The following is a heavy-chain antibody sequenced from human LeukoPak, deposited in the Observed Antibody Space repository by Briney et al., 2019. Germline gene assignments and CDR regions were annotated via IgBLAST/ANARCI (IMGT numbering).Heavy chain of an antibody. D-gene: IGHD1-7*01. Sequence: SETLSLTCTVSGGSISSYYWSWIRQPPGKGLEWIGYIYYSGSTNYNPSLKSRVTISVDTSKNQFSLKLSSETAADTAVYYCARDNWNYGSSMDVWGQGTTVTVSS. CDR3: ARDNWNYGSSMDV. J-gene: IGHJ6*02. CDR2: IYYSGST. V-gene: IGHV4-59*01. CDR1: GGSISSYY.